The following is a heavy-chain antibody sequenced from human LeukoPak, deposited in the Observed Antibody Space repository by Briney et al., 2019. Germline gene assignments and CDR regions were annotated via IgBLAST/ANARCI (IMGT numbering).Heavy chain of an antibody. CDR2: ISGSGGVT. V-gene: IGHV3-23*01. J-gene: IGHJ6*02. D-gene: IGHD6-13*01. Sequence: GGSLRLSCAASGFTFSSYAMSWVRQAPGKGLEWVSAISGSGGVTYYADSVKGRFTISRDNSKNTLYLRMNSLRAEDTAVYYCAKAIRQQLISKYYYGMDVWGQGTTVTVSS. CDR1: GFTFSSYA. CDR3: AKAIRQQLISKYYYGMDV.